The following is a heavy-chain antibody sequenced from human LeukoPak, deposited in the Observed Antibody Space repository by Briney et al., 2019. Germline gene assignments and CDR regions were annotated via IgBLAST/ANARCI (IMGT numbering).Heavy chain of an antibody. V-gene: IGHV3-20*01. J-gene: IGHJ4*02. CDR2: INWNGDST. Sequence: GVSLRLSCAASGFTFDDYGMSWVRQPPGKGLEWVSGINWNGDSTGYADSVKGRFTISRDNAKNSLYLQMNSLRAEDTALYHCARDPYYGSGSYSTFEYWGQGTLVTVSS. CDR1: GFTFDDYG. D-gene: IGHD3-10*01. CDR3: ARDPYYGSGSYSTFEY.